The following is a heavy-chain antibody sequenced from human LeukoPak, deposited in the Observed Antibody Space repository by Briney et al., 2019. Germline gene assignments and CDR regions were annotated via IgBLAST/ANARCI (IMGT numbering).Heavy chain of an antibody. V-gene: IGHV3-21*01. Sequence: PGGSLRLSCAASGFTFSSYSMNWVRQAPGKGLEWVSSISSSSSYIYYADSVEGRFTISRDNAKNSLYLQMNSLRAEDTAVYYCARGRVIRDHFQHWGQGTLVTVSS. D-gene: IGHD2-21*01. CDR1: GFTFSSYS. CDR2: ISSSSSYI. CDR3: ARGRVIRDHFQH. J-gene: IGHJ1*01.